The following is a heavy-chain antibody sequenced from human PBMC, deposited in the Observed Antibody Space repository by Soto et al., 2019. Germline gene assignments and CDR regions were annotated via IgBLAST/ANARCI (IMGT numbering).Heavy chain of an antibody. D-gene: IGHD3-3*01. CDR2: FDPEDGET. CDR3: ARGTYYDFWSGNTSYYGMDV. Sequence: ASVKVSCKVSGYTLTELSMHWVRQAPGKGLERMGGFDPEDGETIYAQKFQGRVTMTRNTSISTAYMELSSLRSEDTAVYYCARGTYYDFWSGNTSYYGMDVWGQGTTVTVSS. J-gene: IGHJ6*02. CDR1: GYTLTELS. V-gene: IGHV1-24*01.